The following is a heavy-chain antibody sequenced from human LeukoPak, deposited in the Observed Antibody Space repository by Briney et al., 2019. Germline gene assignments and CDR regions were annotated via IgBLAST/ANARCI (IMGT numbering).Heavy chain of an antibody. CDR1: GFIFPLYT. Sequence: PGGSLRLSCAASGFIFPLYTMNWVRQAPGKGLEWVSNISSSSDIIFYADSVKGRFTISRDNAKNLLFLQANSLTAEDTAVYYCARESDAAFDIWGQGTMVSVSS. D-gene: IGHD5-24*01. CDR3: ARESDAAFDI. V-gene: IGHV3-48*01. CDR2: ISSSSDII. J-gene: IGHJ3*02.